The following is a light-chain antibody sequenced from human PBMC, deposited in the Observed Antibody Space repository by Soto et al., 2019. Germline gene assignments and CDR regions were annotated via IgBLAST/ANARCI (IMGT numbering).Light chain of an antibody. CDR3: QQYNSYTIT. V-gene: IGKV1-5*03. J-gene: IGKJ5*01. CDR1: QSISSW. Sequence: DIQMTQSPSTLSASVGDRVTITCRASQSISSWLAWYQQKPGKAPKLLIYKASSLESGVPDRFSGSGSGTEFTLTISSLQPDDFATYYCQQYNSYTITFGQGTRLEIK. CDR2: KAS.